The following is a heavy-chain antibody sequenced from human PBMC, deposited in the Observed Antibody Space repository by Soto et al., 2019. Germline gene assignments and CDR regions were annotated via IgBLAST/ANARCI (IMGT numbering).Heavy chain of an antibody. Sequence: SETLSLTCTVSGGSISSGDYYWSWIRQLPGKGLEWIGYIYYSGSTYYNPSLKSRVTISVDTSKNQFSLKLSSVTAADTAVYYCARDKNDFWSGYPARWFDPWGQGTLVTVS. CDR3: ARDKNDFWSGYPARWFDP. D-gene: IGHD3-3*01. CDR2: IYYSGST. V-gene: IGHV4-30-4*01. J-gene: IGHJ5*02. CDR1: GGSISSGDYY.